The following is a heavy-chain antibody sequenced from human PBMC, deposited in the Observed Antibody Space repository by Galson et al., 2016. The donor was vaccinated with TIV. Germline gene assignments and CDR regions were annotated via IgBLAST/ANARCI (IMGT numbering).Heavy chain of an antibody. CDR2: VSYDGSNK. CDR3: ASGFWEYVDYFDY. V-gene: IGHV3-30-3*01. Sequence: SLRLSCAASGFIFDRYAMHWVRQAPGKGLEWVAVVSYDGSNKYYAESVKGRFTISRDNSKNTLYLQMKSLRAEDTAVYSCASGFWEYVDYFDYWGQGTLVTVSS. D-gene: IGHD3-10*01. J-gene: IGHJ4*02. CDR1: GFIFDRYA.